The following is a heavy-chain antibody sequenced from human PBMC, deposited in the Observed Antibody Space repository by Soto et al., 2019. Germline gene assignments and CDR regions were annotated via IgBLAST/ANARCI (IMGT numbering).Heavy chain of an antibody. J-gene: IGHJ5*02. Sequence: GASVKVSCKASGYRFQISVITWVRPAPGKGQERIGWISADTGDPNYAQKVQDRATMTTDASTSTAYMEMRSLRTDATAVNHCAMGSATSNYCGPWGQGSLVTVSS. CDR3: AMGSATSNYCGP. CDR1: GYRFQISV. CDR2: ISADTGDP. V-gene: IGHV1-18*01. D-gene: IGHD3-10*01.